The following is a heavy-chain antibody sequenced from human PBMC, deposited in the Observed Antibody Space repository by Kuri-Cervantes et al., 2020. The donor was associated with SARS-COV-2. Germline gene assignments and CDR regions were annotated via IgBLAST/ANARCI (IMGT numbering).Heavy chain of an antibody. V-gene: IGHV3-33*08. J-gene: IGHJ3*02. CDR2: IWYDGSNK. CDR3: AKHLPYTMIVVGAFDI. D-gene: IGHD3-22*01. Sequence: GGSLRLSCAASGFTFSSYGMHWVRQAPGKGLEWVAVIWYDGSNKYYADSVKGRFTISRDNSKNTLYLQMNSLRAEDTAVYHCAKHLPYTMIVVGAFDIWGQGTMVTVSS. CDR1: GFTFSSYG.